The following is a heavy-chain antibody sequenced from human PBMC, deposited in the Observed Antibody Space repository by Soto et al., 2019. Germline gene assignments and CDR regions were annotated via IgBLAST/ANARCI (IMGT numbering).Heavy chain of an antibody. CDR2: IYHSGST. D-gene: IGHD1-7*01. J-gene: IGHJ5*02. Sequence: PSDTLSLTCAVSGGSISSGGYSWSWTRQPPGKGLEWIGYIYHSGSTYYNPSLKSRVTISVDRSKNQFSLKLSSVTAADTAVYYCARGPNNWNYVSYIDPWGQGTLVTVSS. CDR3: ARGPNNWNYVSYIDP. CDR1: GGSISSGGYS. V-gene: IGHV4-30-2*01.